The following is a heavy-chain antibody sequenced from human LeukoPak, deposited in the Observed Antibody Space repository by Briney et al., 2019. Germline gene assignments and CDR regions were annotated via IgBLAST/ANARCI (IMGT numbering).Heavy chain of an antibody. V-gene: IGHV1-69*05. Sequence: SVTVSCTASGGTFSSYAISWVRQAPGQGLEWMGGIIPIFGTANYAQKFQGRVTITTDESTSTAYMELSSLRSEDTAVYYCASVLLWFGELHYYYYMDVWGKGTTVTVSS. D-gene: IGHD3-10*01. CDR1: GGTFSSYA. CDR2: IIPIFGTA. J-gene: IGHJ6*03. CDR3: ASVLLWFGELHYYYYMDV.